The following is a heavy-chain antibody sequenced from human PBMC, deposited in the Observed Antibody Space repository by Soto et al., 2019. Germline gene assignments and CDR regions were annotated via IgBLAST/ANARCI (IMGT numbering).Heavy chain of an antibody. Sequence: ASVKVSCKASGYTFTSYYMHWVRQAPGQGLEWMGIINPSGGSTSYAQKFQGRVTMTRDTSTSTVYMELSSLRSEDTAVYYCARDYCSGGSCYVGRGYFDYWGQGTLVTVSS. CDR3: ARDYCSGGSCYVGRGYFDY. CDR2: INPSGGST. D-gene: IGHD2-15*01. V-gene: IGHV1-46*01. J-gene: IGHJ4*02. CDR1: GYTFTSYY.